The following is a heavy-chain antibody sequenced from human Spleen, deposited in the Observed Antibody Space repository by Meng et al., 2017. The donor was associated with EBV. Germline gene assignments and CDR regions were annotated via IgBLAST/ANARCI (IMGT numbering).Heavy chain of an antibody. Sequence: QLQLQESGPRLVKPSEXLSLTCTVSGGSISSNSSYWGWIRQPPGKGLEWIGSTYYSGSTYYNPSLKSRVTISIDTSTNQFSLSLGSITAADTAVYYCARDGSSAFYYLPYFDYWGQGALVTVSS. D-gene: IGHD3-22*01. J-gene: IGHJ4*02. CDR1: GGSISSNSSY. CDR3: ARDGSSAFYYLPYFDY. CDR2: TYYSGST. V-gene: IGHV4-39*07.